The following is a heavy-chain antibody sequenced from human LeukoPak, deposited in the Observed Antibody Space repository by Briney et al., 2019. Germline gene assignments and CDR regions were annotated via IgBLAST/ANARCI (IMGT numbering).Heavy chain of an antibody. D-gene: IGHD3-9*01. V-gene: IGHV3-72*01. CDR2: TKNKANSYTT. CDR1: GFTFSDHY. J-gene: IGHJ6*04. CDR3: ARGSSGVTISSYGMDV. Sequence: PGGSLRLSCAASGFTFSDHYMDWVRQAPGKGLEWVGRTKNKANSYTTQYAASVKGRFTISRDDSKNSLYLQMNSLKTEDTAVYYRARGSSGVTISSYGMDVWGKGTTVTVSS.